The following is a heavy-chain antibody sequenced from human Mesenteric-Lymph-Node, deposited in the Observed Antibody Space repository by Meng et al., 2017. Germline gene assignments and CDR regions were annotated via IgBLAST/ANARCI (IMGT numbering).Heavy chain of an antibody. Sequence: SVKVSCKASGYTFTGYYMHWVRQAPGQGLEWMGWINPNSGGTNYAQKFQGRVTMTRDTSISTAYMELSRLRSDDTAVYYCARLGGRLYNWNRPEPYYYYGMDVWGQGTTVTVSS. D-gene: IGHD1-20*01. CDR2: INPNSGGT. CDR1: GYTFTGYY. CDR3: ARLGGRLYNWNRPEPYYYYGMDV. J-gene: IGHJ6*02. V-gene: IGHV1-2*02.